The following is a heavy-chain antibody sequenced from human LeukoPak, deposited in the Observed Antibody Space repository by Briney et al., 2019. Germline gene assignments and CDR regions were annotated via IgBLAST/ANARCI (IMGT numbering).Heavy chain of an antibody. D-gene: IGHD3-3*01. CDR1: GYTLTELS. CDR2: FDPEDGET. Sequence: ASVKVSCKVSGYTLTELSMRWVRQAPGKGLEWMGGFDPEDGETIYAQKFQGRVTITADESTSTAYMELSSLRSEDTAVYYCARDLPFGVVEKRDYYYYYMDVWGKGTTVTVSS. J-gene: IGHJ6*03. CDR3: ARDLPFGVVEKRDYYYYYMDV. V-gene: IGHV1-24*01.